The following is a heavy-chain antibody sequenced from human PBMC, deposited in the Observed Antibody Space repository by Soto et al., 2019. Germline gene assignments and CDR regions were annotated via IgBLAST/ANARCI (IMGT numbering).Heavy chain of an antibody. V-gene: IGHV1-2*02. CDR2: INPNSGGT. CDR3: ARDPPNYDILTGSEPGDY. J-gene: IGHJ4*02. CDR1: GYTFTGYY. D-gene: IGHD3-9*01. Sequence: GASVKVSCKASGYTFTGYYMHWVRQAPGQGLEWMGWINPNSGGTNYAQKFQGRVTMTRDTSISTAYMELSRLRSDDTAVYYCARDPPNYDILTGSEPGDYWVQGTLVTVSS.